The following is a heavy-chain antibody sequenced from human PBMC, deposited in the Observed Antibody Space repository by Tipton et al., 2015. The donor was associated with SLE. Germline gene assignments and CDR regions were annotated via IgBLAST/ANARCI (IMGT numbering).Heavy chain of an antibody. CDR3: AKDXAVXXDYXXXXXXXXXSXXXXXXXTLFPLVS. Sequence: SLRLSCAASGFTFSSYAMSWVRQAPGKGLEWVSAISGSGGSTYXADSVKGRFTISRDNSKNTLYLQMNSLRAEDTAVYYCAKDXAVXXDYXXXXXXXXXSXXXXXXXTLFPLVSW. J-gene: IGHJ5*01. V-gene: IGHV3-23*01. CDR1: GFTFSSYA. CDR2: ISGSGGST. D-gene: IGHD2/OR15-2a*01.